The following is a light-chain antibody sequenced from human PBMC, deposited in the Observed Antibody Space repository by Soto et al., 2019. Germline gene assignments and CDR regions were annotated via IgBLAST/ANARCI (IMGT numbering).Light chain of an antibody. Sequence: EIVMTQSPATLSVSPGEGATLSCKASQNVYNNLAWYQQRPGQPPRLLIYDAPTRATGISARFSGSGYGTEFTLSISSLQSEEFAVYFCQQCRNWPLTFGGGTKVEIK. J-gene: IGKJ4*01. CDR2: DAP. V-gene: IGKV3-15*01. CDR3: QQCRNWPLT. CDR1: QNVYNN.